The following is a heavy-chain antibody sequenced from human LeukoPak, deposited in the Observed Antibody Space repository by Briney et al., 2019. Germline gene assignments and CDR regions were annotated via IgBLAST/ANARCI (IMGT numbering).Heavy chain of an antibody. J-gene: IGHJ5*02. V-gene: IGHV3-21*01. CDR2: ISSSSSHI. D-gene: IGHD4-11*01. Sequence: GGSLRLSCSASGFTFSSYSMNWVRQAPGKGLEWVSAISSSSSHIYYADSVKGRFTISRDNAKNELFLQMNSLRAEDTAVYYCARDHSPGWFDPWGQGTLVTVSS. CDR1: GFTFSSYS. CDR3: ARDHSPGWFDP.